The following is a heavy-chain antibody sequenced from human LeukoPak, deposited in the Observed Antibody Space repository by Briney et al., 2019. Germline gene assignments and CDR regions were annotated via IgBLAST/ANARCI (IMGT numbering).Heavy chain of an antibody. D-gene: IGHD3-16*01. CDR2: INHSGST. J-gene: IGHJ5*02. Sequence: SETLSLTCAVYGGSFSGYYWSWIRQPPGKGLEWIVEINHSGSTNYNPYLKSRVTISVDTSKNQLSLKLSSVTAADTAVYCCARAPHRMMAFRWFDPWGQGTLVTVSS. V-gene: IGHV4-34*01. CDR1: GGSFSGYY. CDR3: ARAPHRMMAFRWFDP.